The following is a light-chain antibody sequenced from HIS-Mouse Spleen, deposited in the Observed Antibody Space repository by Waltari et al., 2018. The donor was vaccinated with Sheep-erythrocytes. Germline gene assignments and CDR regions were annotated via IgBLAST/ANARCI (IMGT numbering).Light chain of an antibody. Sequence: QSALTQPRSVSGSPGQSVTISCTGTSSDVGGYNYVPWYQQHPGKAPKLMIYDVSKRPSGGPDRFSGSKSGNPASLTISGLQAEDEADYYCCSYAGSYNHVFATGTKVTVL. CDR1: SSDVGGYNY. J-gene: IGLJ1*01. CDR2: DVS. V-gene: IGLV2-11*01. CDR3: CSYAGSYNHV.